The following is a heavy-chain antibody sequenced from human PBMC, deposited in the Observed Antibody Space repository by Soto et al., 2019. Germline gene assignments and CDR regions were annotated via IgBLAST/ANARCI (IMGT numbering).Heavy chain of an antibody. J-gene: IGHJ4*02. CDR3: ANVLRLDY. D-gene: IGHD2-8*01. CDR1: GFTFSSYG. V-gene: IGHV3-30*18. CDR2: ISYDGSNK. Sequence: GWSLRLSCAASGFTFSSYGMHWVRQAPSKGLEWVAVISYDGSNKYYADSVKGRFTISRDNSKNTLYLQMNSLRAEDTAVYYCANVLRLDYWGQGTLVTVSS.